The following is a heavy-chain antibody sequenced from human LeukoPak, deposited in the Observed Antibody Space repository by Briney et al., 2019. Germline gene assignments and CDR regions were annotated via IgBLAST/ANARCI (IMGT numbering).Heavy chain of an antibody. V-gene: IGHV3-21*01. Sequence: GGSLRLSCAASGFTFSSYSMNWVRQAPGKGLEWVSSISSSGSYIYSADSLKGRFTISRDNAKDSLYLQMHSLRAEDTAVYYCARDLGSYPDYWGQGTLVTVSS. CDR2: ISSSGSYI. J-gene: IGHJ4*02. D-gene: IGHD3-10*01. CDR3: ARDLGSYPDY. CDR1: GFTFSSYS.